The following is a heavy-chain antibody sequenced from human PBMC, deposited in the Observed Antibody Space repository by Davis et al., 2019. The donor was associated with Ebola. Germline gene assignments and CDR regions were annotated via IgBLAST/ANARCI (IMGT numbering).Heavy chain of an antibody. CDR1: GVTFSSYA. J-gene: IGHJ5*02. Sequence: AASVKVSCKASGVTFSSYAISWVRQAPGQGLEWMGRIIPILGIANYAQKFQGRVTITADKSTSTAYMELSSLRSEDTAVYYCARDSGDFWSGYPFDPWGQGTLVTVSS. CDR2: IIPILGIA. CDR3: ARDSGDFWSGYPFDP. V-gene: IGHV1-69*04. D-gene: IGHD3-3*01.